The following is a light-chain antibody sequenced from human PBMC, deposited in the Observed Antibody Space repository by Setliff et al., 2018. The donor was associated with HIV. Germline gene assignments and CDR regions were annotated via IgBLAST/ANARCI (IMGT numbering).Light chain of an antibody. CDR3: CSYADSGTYR. V-gene: IGLV2-23*02. CDR1: SSDVGGYRL. J-gene: IGLJ1*01. Sequence: QSALTQPASVSGSPGQSITISCTGTSSDVGGYRLVSWYQQHPGKAPKFIISEVNKRPSGVSNRFSGSKSGTSASLTISGLQAEDEADYYCCSYADSGTYRFGTGTKGTVL. CDR2: EVN.